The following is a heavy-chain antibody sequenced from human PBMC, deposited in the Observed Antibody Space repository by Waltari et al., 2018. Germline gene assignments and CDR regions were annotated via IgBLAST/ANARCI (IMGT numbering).Heavy chain of an antibody. Sequence: WWSWVRQSPEKGLEWIGQIHRSGRTYYNPSLESRVSVSMDTSNNKFFLKLSSAIAADTAVYYCARDRGRGLYFDSWGRGTLVTVSP. D-gene: IGHD2-15*01. V-gene: IGHV4-4*02. J-gene: IGHJ4*02. CDR2: IHRSGRT. CDR1: W. CDR3: ARDRGRGLYFDS.